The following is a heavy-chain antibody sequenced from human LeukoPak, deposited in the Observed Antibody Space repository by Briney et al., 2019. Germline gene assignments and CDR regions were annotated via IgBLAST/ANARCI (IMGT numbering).Heavy chain of an antibody. CDR1: GFTFSNYS. J-gene: IGHJ4*02. CDR2: ISGSGGST. Sequence: GGSLRLSCAASGFTFSNYSVTWVRQAPGKGLEWVSSISGSGGSTYYTDSVEGRFTISRDNSKNTLYLQMNTLRAEDTAVYYCARDMDYGHNRFVYWGQGTLVTVSS. D-gene: IGHD4-17*01. V-gene: IGHV3-23*01. CDR3: ARDMDYGHNRFVY.